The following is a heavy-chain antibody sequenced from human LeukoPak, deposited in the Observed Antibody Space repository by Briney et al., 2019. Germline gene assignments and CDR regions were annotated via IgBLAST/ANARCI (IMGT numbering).Heavy chain of an antibody. Sequence: GGSLRLSCAASGFSFSSYAMNWVRQAPGKGLEWVSVICGSSSSTYYVDSAKGRFTISRDNSKNTLYLQMNSLRAEDTAIYYCAKGSGGSCHSATDYWGQGTLVTVSS. CDR2: ICGSSSST. CDR1: GFSFSSYA. J-gene: IGHJ4*02. V-gene: IGHV3-23*01. CDR3: AKGSGGSCHSATDY. D-gene: IGHD2-15*01.